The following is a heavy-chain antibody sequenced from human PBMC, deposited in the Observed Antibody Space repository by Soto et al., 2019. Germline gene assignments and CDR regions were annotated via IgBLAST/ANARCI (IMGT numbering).Heavy chain of an antibody. J-gene: IGHJ6*03. CDR1: GYSFTNYG. Sequence: QDQLVQSGVEVKKPGASVKVSCKASGYSFTNYGITWVRQAPGQGFEWMGWISAYNGNTNYAQKFQGRVTMTTAASTSPAYLELRSLRSDDTAVYYCARDRGVAPPVAGNTHYYYYMDVWGKGTTVTVSS. V-gene: IGHV1-18*01. CDR3: ARDRGVAPPVAGNTHYYYYMDV. D-gene: IGHD6-19*01. CDR2: ISAYNGNT.